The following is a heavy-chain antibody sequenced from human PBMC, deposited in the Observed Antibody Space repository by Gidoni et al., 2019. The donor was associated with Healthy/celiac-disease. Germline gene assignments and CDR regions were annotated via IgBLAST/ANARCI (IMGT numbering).Heavy chain of an antibody. CDR1: GGSISSGSYY. CDR3: ARDLSQSSSLDY. CDR2: IYTSGST. D-gene: IGHD6-6*01. V-gene: IGHV4-61*02. J-gene: IGHJ4*02. Sequence: QVQLQESGPGLVKPSQTLSLTCTVSGGSISSGSYYWSWIRQPAGKGLEWIGRIYTSGSTNYNPSLKSRVTISVDTSKNQFSLKLSSVTAADTAVYYCARDLSQSSSLDYWGQGTLVTVSS.